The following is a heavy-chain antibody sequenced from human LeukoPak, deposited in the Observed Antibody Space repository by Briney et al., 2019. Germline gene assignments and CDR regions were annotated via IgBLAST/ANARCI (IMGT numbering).Heavy chain of an antibody. CDR2: IYYSGST. V-gene: IGHV4-39*07. Sequence: SETLSLTYTVSGGSISSSSYYWGWIRQPPGKGLEWIGSIYYSGSTNYNPSLKSRVTISVDTSKNQFSLKVSSVTAADTAVYYCARVKDPGGYYYYYYMDIWGKGNTVAVSS. J-gene: IGHJ6*03. D-gene: IGHD3-16*01. CDR1: GGSISSSSYY. CDR3: ARVKDPGGYYYYYYMDI.